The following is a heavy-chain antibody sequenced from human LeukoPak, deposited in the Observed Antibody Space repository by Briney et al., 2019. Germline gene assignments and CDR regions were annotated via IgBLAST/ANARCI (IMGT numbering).Heavy chain of an antibody. D-gene: IGHD1-26*01. CDR1: GFTFNNYA. CDR3: AKENGSYYGGADY. J-gene: IGHJ4*02. Sequence: GGSLRLSCVASGFTFNNYAMNWVRQAPGKGLEWVSVISGSGDITYYADSVKGRFTISRDNSKNTLYLQMNSLRAEDTAVYYCAKENGSYYGGADYWGQGTLVTVSS. CDR2: ISGSGDIT. V-gene: IGHV3-23*01.